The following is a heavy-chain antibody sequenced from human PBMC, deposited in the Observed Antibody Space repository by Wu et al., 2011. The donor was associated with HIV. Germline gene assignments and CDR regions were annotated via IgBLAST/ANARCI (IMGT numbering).Heavy chain of an antibody. V-gene: IGHV1-18*04. D-gene: IGHD5-12*01. J-gene: IGHJ4*02. CDR1: GYTFTDYF. CDR3: ARDPPGYPYFFDY. CDR2: ISHNSQT. Sequence: QVQLMQSGADMKRPGASVKVSCNASGYTFTDYFLHWVRQAPGQGLEWIAWISHNSQTNYAQKFQGRVTMTTDTSTTTVYMEVRSLRSDDTAVYYCARDPPGYPYFFDYWGQGTLVTVSS.